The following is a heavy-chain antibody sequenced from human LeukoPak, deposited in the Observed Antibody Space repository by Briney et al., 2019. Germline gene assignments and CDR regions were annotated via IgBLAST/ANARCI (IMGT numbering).Heavy chain of an antibody. CDR2: INHSGST. J-gene: IGHJ5*02. V-gene: IGHV4-34*01. CDR3: ARAYGSGRVDWFDP. Sequence: SETLSLTCAVYGGSFSGYYWNWIRQPPGKGLEWIGEINHSGSTNYNPSLKSRVTISVDTSKNQFSLKLSSVTAADTAVYYCARAYGSGRVDWFDPWGQETLVTVSS. CDR1: GGSFSGYY. D-gene: IGHD3-10*01.